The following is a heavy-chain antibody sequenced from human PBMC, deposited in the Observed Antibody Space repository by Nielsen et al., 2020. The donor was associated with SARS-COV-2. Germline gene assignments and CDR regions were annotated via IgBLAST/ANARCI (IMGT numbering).Heavy chain of an antibody. CDR3: ASPPGVTHPYYYGMDV. CDR1: GFTFSDYY. D-gene: IGHD2-8*01. Sequence: GESLKISCVASGFTFSDYYMTWLRHAPGKGLQWVSYISGDGGNTKYADSVKGRFTISRDNAKNSLYLQMNSLRDEDTAVYYCASPPGVTHPYYYGMDVWGQGTTVTVSS. J-gene: IGHJ6*02. V-gene: IGHV3-11*06. CDR2: ISGDGGNT.